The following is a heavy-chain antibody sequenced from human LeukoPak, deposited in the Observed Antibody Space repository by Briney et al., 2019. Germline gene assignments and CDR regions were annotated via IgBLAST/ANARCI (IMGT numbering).Heavy chain of an antibody. J-gene: IGHJ4*02. V-gene: IGHV1-18*01. CDR1: GYTFTSYG. CDR2: ISAYNGNT. CDR3: ARDVATVVTPGPFDY. Sequence: ASVKVSCKASGYTFTSYGISWVRQAPGQGLEWMGWISAYNGNTNYAQKLQGRVTMTTDTSTSTAYMELRSLRSDDTAVYYCARDVATVVTPGPFDYWGQGTLVTVSS. D-gene: IGHD4-23*01.